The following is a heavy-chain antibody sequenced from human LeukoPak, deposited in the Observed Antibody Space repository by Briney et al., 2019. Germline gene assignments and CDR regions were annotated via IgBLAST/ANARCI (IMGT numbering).Heavy chain of an antibody. Sequence: GSLRLSCAASGFTFSRYWMTWVRQAPGKGLEWVANIKHDGSEKYYLDSVKGRFSISRDNAKNSLYLQMNSLRAEDTAVYYCAELGITMIGGVWGKGTTVTISS. V-gene: IGHV3-7*01. CDR2: IKHDGSEK. CDR3: AELGITMIGGV. D-gene: IGHD3-10*02. J-gene: IGHJ6*04. CDR1: GFTFSRYW.